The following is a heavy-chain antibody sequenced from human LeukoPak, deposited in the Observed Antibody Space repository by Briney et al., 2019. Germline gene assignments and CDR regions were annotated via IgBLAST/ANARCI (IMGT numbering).Heavy chain of an antibody. V-gene: IGHV3-9*03. CDR3: AKASDYDFWSGYLFDY. CDR1: GFTFDDYA. D-gene: IGHD3-3*01. CDR2: ISWNSGSI. Sequence: GGSLRLSCAASGFTFDDYAMHWVRQAPGKGLEWVSGISWNSGSIGYADSVKGRFTISRDNAKNSLYLQMNSLRAEDMALYYCAKASDYDFWSGYLFDYWGQGTLVTVSS. J-gene: IGHJ4*02.